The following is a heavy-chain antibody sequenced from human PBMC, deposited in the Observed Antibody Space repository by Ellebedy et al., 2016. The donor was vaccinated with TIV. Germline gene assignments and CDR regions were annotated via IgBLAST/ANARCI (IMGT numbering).Heavy chain of an antibody. CDR2: INQDASRK. D-gene: IGHD1-1*01. Sequence: PGGSLRLSCAASGFTFSDSWMTWVRQAPGKGLEWVANINQDASRKYYLDSVKGRFTVSSDNAKNSLYLQMNSLRAEDTAVYYCSSWKYWGQGALVTVSS. V-gene: IGHV3-7*01. J-gene: IGHJ4*02. CDR1: GFTFSDSW. CDR3: SSWKY.